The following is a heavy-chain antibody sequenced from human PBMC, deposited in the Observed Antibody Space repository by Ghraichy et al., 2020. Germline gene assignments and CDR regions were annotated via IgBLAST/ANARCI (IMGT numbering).Heavy chain of an antibody. CDR1: GFSLSTSGVG. V-gene: IGHV2-5*02. CDR2: IYWDDDK. J-gene: IGHJ4*02. CDR3: AHTITMIVVGSPFDY. D-gene: IGHD3-22*01. Sequence: SGPTLVKPTQTLTLTCTFSGFSLSTSGVGVGWIRQPPGKALEWLALIYWDDDKRYSPSLKSRLTITKDTSKNQVVLTMTNMDPVDTATYYCAHTITMIVVGSPFDYWGQGTLVTVSS.